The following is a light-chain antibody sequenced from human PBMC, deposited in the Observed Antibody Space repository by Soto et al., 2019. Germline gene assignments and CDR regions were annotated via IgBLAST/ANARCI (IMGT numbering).Light chain of an antibody. CDR3: DSHTTSNTRV. J-gene: IGLJ1*01. Sequence: QSVLTQPASVSGSPGQSIAISCTGTSSDVGAYDYVSWYQQHPDKAPKLIIYEVSHRPAGVSNRFSASKYVNTATLTISGLQTEDEAAYYCDSHTTSNTRVFVTGTKVTVL. CDR2: EVS. CDR1: SSDVGAYDY. V-gene: IGLV2-14*03.